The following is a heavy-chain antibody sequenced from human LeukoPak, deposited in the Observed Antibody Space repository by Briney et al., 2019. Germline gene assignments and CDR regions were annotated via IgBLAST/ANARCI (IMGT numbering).Heavy chain of an antibody. CDR3: AREPYYYDSSGHDY. CDR2: IKQDGSDK. V-gene: IGHV3-7*01. J-gene: IGHJ4*02. Sequence: GGSLRLSCAASGFTFSSYAMSWVRQAPGKGLEWVANIKQDGSDKYYVDSVKGRFTISRDNAKNSLYLQMNSLRAEDTAVYYCAREPYYYDSSGHDYWGQGTLVTVSS. D-gene: IGHD3-22*01. CDR1: GFTFSSYA.